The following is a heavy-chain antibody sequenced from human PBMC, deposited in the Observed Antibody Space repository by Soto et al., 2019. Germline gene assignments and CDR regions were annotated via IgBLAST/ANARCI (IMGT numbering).Heavy chain of an antibody. CDR2: IYYDGRT. CDR3: SRRGHTSYPT. Sequence: QLQLQESGPGLVTPSETLSLTCFVSGSSFTSSSYYWVWIRQPPGKGLEWVGSIYYDGRTYYNPSLKSRSTISVDTSNNRFSLKLNSVTAADTAVYYCSRRGHTSYPTWGQGTLVTVSS. D-gene: IGHD2-2*01. CDR1: GSSFTSSSYY. J-gene: IGHJ4*02. V-gene: IGHV4-39*01.